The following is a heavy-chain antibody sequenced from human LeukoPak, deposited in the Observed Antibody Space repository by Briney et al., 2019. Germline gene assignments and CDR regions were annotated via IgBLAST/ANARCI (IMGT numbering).Heavy chain of an antibody. D-gene: IGHD7-27*01. J-gene: IGHJ4*02. Sequence: GGSLRLSCAASGFTFSTSSMYWVRQAPGKGLEWVSSISTTSTYTFYAESVRGRFTISRDNAKRSLFLQMNSLRVEDTAVYYCARTMWGFDYWGQGTLVAVSS. V-gene: IGHV3-21*01. CDR1: GFTFSTSS. CDR3: ARTMWGFDY. CDR2: ISTTSTYT.